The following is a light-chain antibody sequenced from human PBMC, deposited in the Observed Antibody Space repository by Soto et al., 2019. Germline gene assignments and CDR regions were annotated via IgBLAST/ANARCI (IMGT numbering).Light chain of an antibody. Sequence: DIQMTQSPSSLSASVGDRVTITCRASQSISTYLSWYQQRPGKAPKLLIYAASRLQSGVPSRFSGSGSGTDFILTINSLKPEDFATYYCQQSYSTSSPFGPGTKVEIK. CDR3: QQSYSTSSP. V-gene: IGKV1-39*01. J-gene: IGKJ3*01. CDR2: AAS. CDR1: QSISTY.